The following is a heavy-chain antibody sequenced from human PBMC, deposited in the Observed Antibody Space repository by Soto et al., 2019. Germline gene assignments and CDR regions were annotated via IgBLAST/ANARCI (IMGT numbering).Heavy chain of an antibody. J-gene: IGHJ3*01. CDR2: IWHDGSQK. CDR3: EGRDDPFHV. CDR1: GLTFSNYG. V-gene: IGHV3-33*01. Sequence: QVQLVESGGGVVQPERSLRLSFVATGLTFSNYGIHWVRQAPGRGLGWVAVIWHDGSQKYSADSVRGRFTISRDNSKNTVYLQMNSLRAEDTAVYYCEGRDDPFHVWGQGTMVTVSS.